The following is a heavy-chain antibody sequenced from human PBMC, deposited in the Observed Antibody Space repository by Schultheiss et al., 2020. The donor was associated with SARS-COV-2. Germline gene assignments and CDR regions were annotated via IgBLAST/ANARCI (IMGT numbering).Heavy chain of an antibody. CDR1: GGTFSSYA. CDR3: ARDDYGDLYYYGMDV. CDR2: IIPIFGTA. J-gene: IGHJ6*02. V-gene: IGHV1-69*13. D-gene: IGHD4-17*01. Sequence: SVKVSCKASGGTFSSYAISWVRQAPGQGLEWMGGIIPIFGTANYAQKFQGRVTITADESTSTAYMELSSLRSDDTAVYYCARDDYGDLYYYGMDVWGQGTTVTVSS.